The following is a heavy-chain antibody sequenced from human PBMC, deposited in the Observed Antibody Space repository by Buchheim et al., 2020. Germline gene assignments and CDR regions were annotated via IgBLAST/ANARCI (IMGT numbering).Heavy chain of an antibody. J-gene: IGHJ2*01. Sequence: QVQLQESGPGLVKPSETLSLTCSVSGGSVSSGSYYWSWIRQPPGKGLEWIGYIYYSGRTNYNPSPNSRVTISVDTSKNQFSLKLSSVTAADTAVYYCARDVGGYSDYGANHWYFDLWGRGTL. CDR2: IYYSGRT. CDR1: GGSVSSGSYY. V-gene: IGHV4-61*01. CDR3: ARDVGGYSDYGANHWYFDL. D-gene: IGHD5-12*01.